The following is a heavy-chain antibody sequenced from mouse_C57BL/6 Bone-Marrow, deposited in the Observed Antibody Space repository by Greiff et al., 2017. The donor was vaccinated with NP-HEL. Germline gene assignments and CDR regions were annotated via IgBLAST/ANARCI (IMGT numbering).Heavy chain of an antibody. J-gene: IGHJ3*01. CDR2: ISDGGSYT. D-gene: IGHD3-3*01. Sequence: EVNLVESGGGLVKPGGSLKLSCAASGFTFSSYAMSWVRQTPEKTLEWVATISDGGSYTYYPDNVKGRFTISRDNAKNNLYLQMSHLKSEDTAMYYCAREGRGDYWGQGTLVTVSA. CDR1: GFTFSSYA. V-gene: IGHV5-4*01. CDR3: AREGRGDY.